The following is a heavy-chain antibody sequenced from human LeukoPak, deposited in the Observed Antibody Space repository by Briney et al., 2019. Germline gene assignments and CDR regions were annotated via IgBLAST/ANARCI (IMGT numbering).Heavy chain of an antibody. CDR3: ARGRAMWYYDSGGHYTTSSEYNWFDP. CDR1: GYTFTNYD. Sequence: GASVKVSCKASGYTFTNYDMNWVRQATGQGLKWMGWMNPTSGNKAYAKKFQGRVTITTNASISTAYMELSSLRSEDTGVYYCARGRAMWYYDSGGHYTTSSEYNWFDPWGQGTLVTVSS. J-gene: IGHJ5*02. V-gene: IGHV1-8*03. D-gene: IGHD3-22*01. CDR2: MNPTSGNK.